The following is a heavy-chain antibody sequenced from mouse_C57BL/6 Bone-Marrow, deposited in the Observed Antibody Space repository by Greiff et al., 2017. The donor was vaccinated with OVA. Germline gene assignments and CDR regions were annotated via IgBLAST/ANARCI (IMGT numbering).Heavy chain of an antibody. CDR2: IFPGSGST. Sequence: VKVVESGPELVKPGASVKISCKASGYTFTDYYINWVKQRPGQGLEWIGWIFPGSGSTYYNEKFKGKATLTVDKSSSTAYMLLSSLTSEDSAVYVCASRGSYAMDYWGQGTSVTVSA. V-gene: IGHV1-75*01. J-gene: IGHJ4*01. CDR1: GYTFTDYY. CDR3: ASRGSYAMDY.